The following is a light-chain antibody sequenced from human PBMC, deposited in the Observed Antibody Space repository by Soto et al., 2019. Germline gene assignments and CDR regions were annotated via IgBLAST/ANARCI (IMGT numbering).Light chain of an antibody. Sequence: DIQMTQSPSSLSASVGDRVTITCRASQSISDWLAWFQQKPGKAPKLLIQKASNLESGVPSRFSGGGSGTEFTLTISSLRPDDFATYYCQQYASSSVTFGQGTNLEI. CDR2: KAS. V-gene: IGKV1-5*03. CDR1: QSISDW. J-gene: IGKJ2*01. CDR3: QQYASSSVT.